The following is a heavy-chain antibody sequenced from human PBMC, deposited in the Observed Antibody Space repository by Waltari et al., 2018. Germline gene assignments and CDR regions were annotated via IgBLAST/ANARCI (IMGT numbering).Heavy chain of an antibody. CDR3: ARHGVQGRYYFDY. J-gene: IGHJ4*02. D-gene: IGHD3-10*01. Sequence: EVQLVQSGAEVKKPGESLKISCKGSGYSFTSSWIGWVRQMPGKGLEWMGCTYPVDPHTRSIPTFHGQVTISADKSTSTAYLQWSSLKASDTAMYYCARHGVQGRYYFDYWGQGTLVTVSS. V-gene: IGHV5-51*01. CDR1: GYSFTSSW. CDR2: TYPVDPHT.